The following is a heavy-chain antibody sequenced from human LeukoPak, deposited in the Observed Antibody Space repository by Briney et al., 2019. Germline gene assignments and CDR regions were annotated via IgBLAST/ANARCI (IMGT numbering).Heavy chain of an antibody. Sequence: SVKVSCKAPGGTFSSYAISWVRQAPGQGLEWMGRIIPILGIANYAQKFQGRVTITADKSTSTAYMELSSLRSEDTAVYYCAREDGSGSYYNKGFDYWGQGTLVTVSS. CDR3: AREDGSGSYYNKGFDY. CDR1: GGTFSSYA. D-gene: IGHD3-10*01. CDR2: IIPILGIA. V-gene: IGHV1-69*04. J-gene: IGHJ4*02.